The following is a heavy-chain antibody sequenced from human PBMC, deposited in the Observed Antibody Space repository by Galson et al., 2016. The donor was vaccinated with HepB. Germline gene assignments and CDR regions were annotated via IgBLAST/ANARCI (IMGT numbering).Heavy chain of an antibody. D-gene: IGHD6-19*01. Sequence: SLRLSCAASGFNFNNHAMHWVRQAPDKGLEWVAVVWYDGSNDYHADSVKGRFTISRDNSKNTLYLQMNSLRAEDTAVYYCARDSPRRGWTSYFDYWGQGTLATVSS. V-gene: IGHV3-33*01. CDR1: GFNFNNHA. CDR3: ARDSPRRGWTSYFDY. CDR2: VWYDGSND. J-gene: IGHJ4*02.